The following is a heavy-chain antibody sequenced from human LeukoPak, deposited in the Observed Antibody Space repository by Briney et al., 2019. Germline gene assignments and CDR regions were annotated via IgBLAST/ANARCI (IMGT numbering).Heavy chain of an antibody. D-gene: IGHD6-13*01. V-gene: IGHV3-74*01. CDR3: GRGGKVEQLVLAR. J-gene: IGHJ4*02. CDR2: VNSDGSST. Sequence: GGSLRLSCAASGFTFSNYWMHWVRQAPGKGLVWVSRVNSDGSSTSYADPVRGRFTISRDNAKNTVYLQMNSLRAEDTAVYYCGRGGKVEQLVLARWGQGSLVTVSS. CDR1: GFTFSNYW.